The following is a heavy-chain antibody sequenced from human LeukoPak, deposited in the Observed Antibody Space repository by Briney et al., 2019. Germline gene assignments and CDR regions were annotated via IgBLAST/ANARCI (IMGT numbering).Heavy chain of an antibody. Sequence: SETLSLTCAVYGGSFSGYYWSWIRQPPGKGLEWIGEINHSGSTNYNPSLKSRVTISVDTSKNQFSLKLSSVTAADTAVYYCARDLKGTVSFDYWGQGTLVTVSS. D-gene: IGHD3-10*01. V-gene: IGHV4-34*01. CDR2: INHSGST. J-gene: IGHJ4*02. CDR1: GGSFSGYY. CDR3: ARDLKGTVSFDY.